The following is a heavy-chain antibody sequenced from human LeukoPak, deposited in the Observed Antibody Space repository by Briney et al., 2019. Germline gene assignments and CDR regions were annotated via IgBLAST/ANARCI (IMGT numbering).Heavy chain of an antibody. V-gene: IGHV3-74*01. Sequence: GRSLRLSCAATGFTSNTNWMHWVSQAPGKGMEWVSRINSDGTTTNYADSVKGRFTISRDNARNTLYLQMNSLRAEDTAVFYCARGSVMGGQGILVTVSS. CDR3: ARGSVM. CDR2: INSDGTTT. D-gene: IGHD3-16*01. J-gene: IGHJ4*01. CDR1: GFTSNTNW.